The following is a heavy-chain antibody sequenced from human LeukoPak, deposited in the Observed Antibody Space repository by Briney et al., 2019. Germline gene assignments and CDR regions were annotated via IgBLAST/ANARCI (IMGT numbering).Heavy chain of an antibody. Sequence: PGGSLRLSCAASGFTFSSYEMNWVRQAPGKGLEWVSYISSSGSTIYYADSVKGRCTISRDNAKNSLYLQMNSLRAEDTAVYYCARDLSGIAGYTYGRGIDYWGQGTLVTVSS. V-gene: IGHV3-48*03. CDR2: ISSSGSTI. D-gene: IGHD5-18*01. CDR3: ARDLSGIAGYTYGRGIDY. J-gene: IGHJ4*02. CDR1: GFTFSSYE.